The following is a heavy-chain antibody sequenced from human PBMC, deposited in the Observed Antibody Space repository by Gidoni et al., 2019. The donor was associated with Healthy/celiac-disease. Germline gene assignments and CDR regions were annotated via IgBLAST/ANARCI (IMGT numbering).Heavy chain of an antibody. CDR3: ARDFVDY. D-gene: IGHD2-21*01. CDR1: GFTFSSHA. CDR2: ISYDGSNK. J-gene: IGHJ4*02. Sequence: QVQLVESGGGVVPPGRSLSLSCAASGFTFSSHAMHWVRQAPGKGLEWVAVISYDGSNKYYADSVKGRFTISRDNSKNTLYLQMNSLRAEDTAVYYCARDFVDYWGQGTLVTVSS. V-gene: IGHV3-30-3*01.